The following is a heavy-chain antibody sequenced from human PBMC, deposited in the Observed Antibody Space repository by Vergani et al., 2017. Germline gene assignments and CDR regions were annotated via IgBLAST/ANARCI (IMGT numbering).Heavy chain of an antibody. CDR1: GGSVSSGDYS. Sequence: QLQLQESGSGLVKPSQTLSLTCAVSGGSVSSGDYSWSWIRQSPGKGLEWIGCIFHRGSTYYNPSLNTRFTISVDKSKNQFSLRLTAVTAADTALYYCARGGVAYGMDVWGQGTTVTVSS. CDR3: ARGGVAYGMDV. V-gene: IGHV4-30-2*06. D-gene: IGHD3-10*01. CDR2: IFHRGST. J-gene: IGHJ6*02.